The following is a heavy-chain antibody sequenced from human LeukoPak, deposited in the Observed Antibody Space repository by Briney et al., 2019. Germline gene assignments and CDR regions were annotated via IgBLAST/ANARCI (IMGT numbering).Heavy chain of an antibody. V-gene: IGHV3-23*01. CDR3: AKWGDYDVLTGYYVSDC. CDR1: GFTFSNYA. D-gene: IGHD3-9*01. J-gene: IGHJ4*02. CDR2: ITGGGSGI. Sequence: GASLRLSCAASGFTFSNYAMSWVRQAPGKGLEWVSAITGGGSGIYYADSMKSRFTISRDNSKNTLYLQINSLRAEDTAVYYCAKWGDYDVLTGYYVSDCWGQGTLVTVSS.